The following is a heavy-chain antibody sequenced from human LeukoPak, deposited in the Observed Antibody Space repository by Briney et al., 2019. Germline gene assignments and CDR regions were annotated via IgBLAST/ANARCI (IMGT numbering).Heavy chain of an antibody. D-gene: IGHD3-22*01. Sequence: GGSLRLSCAASGFTFTNYGVSWVRQAPGKGLEWASSISTSSTYIYYADSVKGRFTISRDNAKNSLYLQMNSLRAEDTAVYYCASPRNYDSSTFDIWGQGTMVTVSS. J-gene: IGHJ3*02. CDR2: ISTSSTYI. CDR1: GFTFTNYG. CDR3: ASPRNYDSSTFDI. V-gene: IGHV3-21*01.